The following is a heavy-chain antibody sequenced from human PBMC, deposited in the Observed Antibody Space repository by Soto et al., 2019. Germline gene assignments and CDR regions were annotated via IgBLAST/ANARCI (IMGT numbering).Heavy chain of an antibody. V-gene: IGHV3-66*01. CDR2: MQSDGTA. CDR1: GFSVSSSH. D-gene: IGHD3-10*01. J-gene: IGHJ4*02. Sequence: PGGSLRLSCAASGFSVSSSHMIWVRQAPGKRLKWVSVMQSDGTAYYADSVKGRFTISKYNSKITLFFQMNSLRAEDTAAYYCARDPFGSDYGPAEVDHWGQGTLVTVSS. CDR3: ARDPFGSDYGPAEVDH.